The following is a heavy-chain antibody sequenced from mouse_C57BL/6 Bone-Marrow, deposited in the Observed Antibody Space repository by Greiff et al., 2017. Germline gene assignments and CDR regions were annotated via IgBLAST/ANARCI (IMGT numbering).Heavy chain of an antibody. J-gene: IGHJ3*01. CDR1: GYTFTSYW. D-gene: IGHD2-1*01. CDR3: ALLSDPFAY. CDR2: IDPNSGGT. Sequence: QQSCKASGYTFTSYWMHWVKQRPGRGLEWIGRIDPNSGGTKYNEKFKSKATLTVDKPSSTAYMQLSSLTSEDSAVYYCALLSDPFAYWGQGTLVTVSA. V-gene: IGHV1-72*01.